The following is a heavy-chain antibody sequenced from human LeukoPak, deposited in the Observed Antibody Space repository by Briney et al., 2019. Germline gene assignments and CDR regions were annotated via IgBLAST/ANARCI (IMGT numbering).Heavy chain of an antibody. V-gene: IGHV3-53*01. Sequence: GGSLRLSCAASGFTVSSKDMSWVRQAPGKGLECVSVIYSGGTAYYADSVKGRFTISRDTTKDTISLQMNSLRPEDTAVYYCARGYIWYYFDYWGQGTLVTVSS. J-gene: IGHJ4*02. CDR1: GFTVSSKD. D-gene: IGHD1-20*01. CDR2: IYSGGTA. CDR3: ARGYIWYYFDY.